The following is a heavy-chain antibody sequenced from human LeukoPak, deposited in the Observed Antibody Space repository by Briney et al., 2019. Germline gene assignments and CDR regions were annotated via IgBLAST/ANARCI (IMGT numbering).Heavy chain of an antibody. CDR3: ARPRRYCSSTSCPNYYYYYGMDV. J-gene: IGHJ6*02. D-gene: IGHD2-2*01. CDR2: INHSGST. Sequence: PSKTLSLTCAVYGGSFSGYYWSWIRQPPGKGLEWIGEINHSGSTNYNPSLKSRVTISVDTSKNQFSLKLSSVTAADTAVYYCARPRRYCSSTSCPNYYYYYGMDVWGQGTTVTVSS. V-gene: IGHV4-34*01. CDR1: GGSFSGYY.